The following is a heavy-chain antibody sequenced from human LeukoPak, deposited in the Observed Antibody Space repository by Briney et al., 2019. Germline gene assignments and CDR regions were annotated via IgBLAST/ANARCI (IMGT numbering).Heavy chain of an antibody. CDR2: ISGSGGST. J-gene: IGHJ4*02. V-gene: IGHV3-23*01. CDR3: AKVTVVPYYFDY. CDR1: GFTFSSYA. D-gene: IGHD4-23*01. Sequence: GGSLRLSCAATGFTFSSYAMSWVRQAPGKGLEWVSAISGSGGSTYYADSVKGRFTISRDNSKNTLYLQMNSLRAEDTAVYYCAKVTVVPYYFDYWGQGTLVTVSS.